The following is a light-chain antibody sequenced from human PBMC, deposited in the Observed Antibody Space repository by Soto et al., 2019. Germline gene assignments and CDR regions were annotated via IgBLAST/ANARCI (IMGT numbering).Light chain of an antibody. CDR2: GAS. CDR1: QSVSSK. Sequence: TVMTQSPATVSVSPGERATLSCWASQSVSSKLAWYQQKPGQAPRLLIYGASTRATGIPARFSGSGSGTEFTLTISSLQSEDFAVYYCQQYNNWPPITFGQGTRLEIK. J-gene: IGKJ5*01. V-gene: IGKV3D-15*01. CDR3: QQYNNWPPIT.